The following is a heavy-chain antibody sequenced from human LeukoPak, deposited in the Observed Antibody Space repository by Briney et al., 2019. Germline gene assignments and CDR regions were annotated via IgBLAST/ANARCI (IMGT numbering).Heavy chain of an antibody. D-gene: IGHD6-13*01. CDR3: ARAQAAGIYYYYYYMDV. CDR1: GYTFTSYG. V-gene: IGHV1-18*01. CDR2: ISAYNGNT. J-gene: IGHJ6*03. Sequence: GASVKVSCKASGYTFTSYGISWVRQAPGQGLEWMGWISAYNGNTNYAQKLQGRVTMTTDTSTSTAYMELRSLRSDDTAVYYCARAQAAGIYYYYYYMDVWGKGTTVTVSS.